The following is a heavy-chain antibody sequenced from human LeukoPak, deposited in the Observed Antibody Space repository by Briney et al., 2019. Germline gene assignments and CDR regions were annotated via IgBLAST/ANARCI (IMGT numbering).Heavy chain of an antibody. V-gene: IGHV4-61*01. D-gene: IGHD3/OR15-3a*01. CDR1: GGSVSSGSYY. CDR2: IYYSGST. J-gene: IGHJ6*02. CDR3: ARDRSSEGLIYGVDV. Sequence: SETLSLTCTVSGGSVSSGSYYWSRIRQPPGKGLEWIGYIYYSGSTNYNPSLKSRVTISVDTSKNQFSLKLSSVTAADTAVYYCARDRSSEGLIYGVDVWGQGTTVTVSS.